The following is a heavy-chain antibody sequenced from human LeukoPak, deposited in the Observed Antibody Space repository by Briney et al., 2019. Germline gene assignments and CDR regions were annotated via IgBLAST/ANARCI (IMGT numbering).Heavy chain of an antibody. D-gene: IGHD2-2*01. CDR3: ARDAPDCTSNSCYPYYFDY. Sequence: GGSLRLSCAASGITFTNSAVSWVRQAPGKGLEWVSSISSSSTYISSADSVRGRFTISRDNAKSSVYLQMNSLRAEDTAVYYCARDAPDCTSNSCYPYYFDYWGQGTLVTVSS. V-gene: IGHV3-21*01. CDR2: ISSSSTYI. J-gene: IGHJ4*02. CDR1: GITFTNSA.